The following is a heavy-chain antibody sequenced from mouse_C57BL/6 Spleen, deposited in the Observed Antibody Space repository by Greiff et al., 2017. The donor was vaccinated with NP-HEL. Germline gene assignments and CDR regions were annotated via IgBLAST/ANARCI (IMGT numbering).Heavy chain of an antibody. CDR2: IWGGGST. CDR3: AKQGYYSAMGC. Sequence: VQLLESGPGLVAPSPSLSITCTVSGCSLTSYGVDWVRQPPGKGLEWLGVIWGGGSTNYNSALMSRLSISKDNSKSQVVLDMNSLQTNDTDKYYCAKQGYYSAMGCWGQGTSVTVSS. CDR1: GCSLTSYG. V-gene: IGHV2-9*01. D-gene: IGHD2-12*01. J-gene: IGHJ4*01.